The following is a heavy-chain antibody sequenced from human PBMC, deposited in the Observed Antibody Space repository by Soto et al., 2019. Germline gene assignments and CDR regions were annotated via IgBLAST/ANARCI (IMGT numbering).Heavy chain of an antibody. CDR2: INHSGST. J-gene: IGHJ5*02. Sequence: SETLSLTCAVYGGSFSGYYWSWIRQPPGKGLEWIGEINHSGSTNYNPSLKSRVTISVDTSKNQFSLRLSSVTAADTAVYYCARLTIFGVETVGWFGRWGQGTLVTVSS. V-gene: IGHV4-34*01. CDR3: ARLTIFGVETVGWFGR. CDR1: GGSFSGYY. D-gene: IGHD3-3*01.